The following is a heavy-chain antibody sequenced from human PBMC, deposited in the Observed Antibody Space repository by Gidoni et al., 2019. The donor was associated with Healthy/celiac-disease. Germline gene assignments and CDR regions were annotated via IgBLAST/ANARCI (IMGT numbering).Heavy chain of an antibody. Sequence: EVQLVESGGGLVKPGGSLRLSCAASGFTFSRYSMNWVRQAPGKGLEWVSSISSSSSYIYYADSVKGRFTISRDNAKNSLYLQMNSLRAEDTAVYYCAADPMVRGVSNLYYYYGMDVWGQGTTVTVSS. J-gene: IGHJ6*02. CDR2: ISSSSSYI. V-gene: IGHV3-21*01. D-gene: IGHD3-10*01. CDR3: AADPMVRGVSNLYYYYGMDV. CDR1: GFTFSRYS.